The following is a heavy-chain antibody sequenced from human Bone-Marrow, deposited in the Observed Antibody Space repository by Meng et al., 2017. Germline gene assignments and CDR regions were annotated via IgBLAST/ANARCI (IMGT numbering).Heavy chain of an antibody. CDR3: ARGTGITMVRGVIKYLAAPYYYYYYCMDF. CDR1: GYTFTSYD. D-gene: IGHD3-10*01. Sequence: ASVKVSCKASGYTFTSYDINWVRQATGQGLEWMGWMNPNSGNTGYAQKFQGRVTMTRNTSISTAYMELSSLRSEDTAVYYCARGTGITMVRGVIKYLAAPYYYYYYCMDFWGQGTTVTVSS. V-gene: IGHV1-8*02. CDR2: MNPNSGNT. J-gene: IGHJ6*02.